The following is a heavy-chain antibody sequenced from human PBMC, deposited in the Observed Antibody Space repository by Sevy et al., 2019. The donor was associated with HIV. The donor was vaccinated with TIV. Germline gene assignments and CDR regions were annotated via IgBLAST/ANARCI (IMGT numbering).Heavy chain of an antibody. CDR3: ARGGYFYDNAAYYAFDS. D-gene: IGHD3-9*01. J-gene: IGHJ4*02. CDR2: IWSDGAYQ. V-gene: IGHV3-33*01. Sequence: GGSLRLSCSASGFNVRSFSMHWVRQAPGKGLEWVAIIWSDGAYQYHGDSVKGRFIISRDNAKNTLYLQMNSLRVEDTAIYYCARGGYFYDNAAYYAFDSWGQGTLVTVSS. CDR1: GFNVRSFS.